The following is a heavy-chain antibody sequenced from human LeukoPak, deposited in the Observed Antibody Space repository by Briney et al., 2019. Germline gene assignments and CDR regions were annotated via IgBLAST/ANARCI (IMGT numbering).Heavy chain of an antibody. J-gene: IGHJ5*02. V-gene: IGHV4-59*12. D-gene: IGHD6-13*01. Sequence: SETLSLTCTVSGGSISSYYWSWIRQPPGKGLEWIGYIYYSGSTYYNPSLKSRVTISVDTSKNQFSLKLSSVTAADTAVYYCARELIAAATNWFDPWGQGTLVTVSS. CDR3: ARELIAAATNWFDP. CDR1: GGSISSYY. CDR2: IYYSGST.